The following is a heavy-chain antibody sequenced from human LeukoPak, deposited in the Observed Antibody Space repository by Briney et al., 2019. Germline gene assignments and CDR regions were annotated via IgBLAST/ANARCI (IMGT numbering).Heavy chain of an antibody. D-gene: IGHD2-2*01. J-gene: IGHJ4*02. Sequence: ASVKVSCTASGYTFTSNAMNWVRQAPGQGLELMGWINPNSGDTNYAQKFQGRVTMTRDTSISTAYMELSRLRSDDTAVYYCARDYCSSTSCLFDYWGQGTLVTVSS. CDR1: GYTFTSNA. CDR3: ARDYCSSTSCLFDY. CDR2: INPNSGDT. V-gene: IGHV1-2*02.